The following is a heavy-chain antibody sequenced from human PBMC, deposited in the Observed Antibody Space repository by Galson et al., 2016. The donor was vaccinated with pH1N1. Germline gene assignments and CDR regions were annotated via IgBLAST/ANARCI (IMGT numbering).Heavy chain of an antibody. J-gene: IGHJ5*02. CDR2: IASKSGGGTT. CDR3: ILLKQGFFDP. CDR1: GFTFINAW. Sequence: SLRLSCAASGFTFINAWMTWVRQAPGKGLEWVGRIASKSGGGTTEYAAPLKGRFTISRDDSNNTLYLQVNSLKTEDTAVYYCILLKQGFFDPWGQGTLVTVSS. V-gene: IGHV3-15*04. D-gene: IGHD2-8*01.